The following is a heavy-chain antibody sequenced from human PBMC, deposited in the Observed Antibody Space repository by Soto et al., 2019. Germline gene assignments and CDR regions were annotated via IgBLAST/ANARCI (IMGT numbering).Heavy chain of an antibody. CDR1: GFTFSSYA. CDR2: ISGSGGST. D-gene: IGHD6-13*01. CDR3: AKDLISSSWYSGSVWDY. Sequence: GGSLRLSCAASGFTFSSYAMSWVRQAPGKGLEWVSAISGSGGSTYYADSVKGRFTISRDNFKNTLYLQMNSLRAEDTAVYYCAKDLISSSWYSGSVWDYWGQGTLVTVSS. J-gene: IGHJ4*02. V-gene: IGHV3-23*01.